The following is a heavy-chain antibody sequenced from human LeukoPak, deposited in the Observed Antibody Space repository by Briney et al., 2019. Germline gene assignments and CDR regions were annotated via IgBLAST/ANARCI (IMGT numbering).Heavy chain of an antibody. CDR2: IYYSGST. Sequence: PSETLSLTCTVSGGSISSSSYYWGWIRQPPGKGLEWIGSIYYSGSTYYNPSLKSRVTISVDTSKNQFSLKLSSVTAADTAVYYCARTGYSSSWHRNYYYYMDVWGKGTTVTVSS. D-gene: IGHD6-13*01. V-gene: IGHV4-39*07. CDR3: ARTGYSSSWHRNYYYYMDV. CDR1: GGSISSSSYY. J-gene: IGHJ6*03.